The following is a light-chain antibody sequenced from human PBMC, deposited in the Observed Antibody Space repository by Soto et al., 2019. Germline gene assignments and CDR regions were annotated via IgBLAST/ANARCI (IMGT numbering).Light chain of an antibody. V-gene: IGLV2-8*01. Sequence: QSVLTQPPSASGSPGQSVTISCTGTSRDVGGYNYVSWYQQHPGKAPKLMIYEVSKRPSGVPDRFSGSKSGNTASLTVSGLQAEYEADYYCSSYAGSNNLVFGGGTKLTVL. CDR2: EVS. CDR3: SSYAGSNNLV. CDR1: SRDVGGYNY. J-gene: IGLJ2*01.